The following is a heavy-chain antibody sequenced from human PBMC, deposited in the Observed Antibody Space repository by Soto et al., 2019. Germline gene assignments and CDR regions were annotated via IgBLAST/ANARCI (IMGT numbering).Heavy chain of an antibody. D-gene: IGHD2-8*01. J-gene: IGHJ6*02. CDR3: ARDPYHVLMVNAPNLYGMDV. CDR1: GYTFASYA. Sequence: ASVKVSCKASGYTFASYAISWMRQAPGQGLEWMGRISTYNGDTNYPQSLQGRLTMTTDTSTTTAYMELRSLRSDDTAVYYCARDPYHVLMVNAPNLYGMDVWGQGTTVTVSS. V-gene: IGHV1-18*01. CDR2: ISTYNGDT.